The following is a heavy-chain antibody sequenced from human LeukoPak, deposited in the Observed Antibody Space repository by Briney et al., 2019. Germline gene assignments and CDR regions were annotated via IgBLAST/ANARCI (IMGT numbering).Heavy chain of an antibody. J-gene: IGHJ1*01. D-gene: IGHD3-22*01. V-gene: IGHV3-21*04. Sequence: GGSLRLSCAASGFTFSSYSMNWVRQAPGKGLEWVSSISSSSSYIYYADSVKGRFTISRDNAKNSLYLQMNSLRAEDTAVYYCAKLESSGYFLFQHWGQGTLVTVSS. CDR2: ISSSSSYI. CDR1: GFTFSSYS. CDR3: AKLESSGYFLFQH.